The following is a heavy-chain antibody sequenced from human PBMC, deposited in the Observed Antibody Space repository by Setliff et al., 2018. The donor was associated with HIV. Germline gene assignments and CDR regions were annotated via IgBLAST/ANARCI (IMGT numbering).Heavy chain of an antibody. Sequence: RASVKVSCKASGYSFTTSGVSWVRQAPGQGLEWMGWINIRSGSTGYADSVKGRFTISRDNAKNSLYLQMNSLRAEDTALYYCARNTDVDSVYRPFHIWGQGTMVTVSS. J-gene: IGHJ3*02. D-gene: IGHD1-26*01. V-gene: IGHV3-20*04. CDR3: ARNTDVDSVYRPFHI. CDR1: GYSFTTSG. CDR2: INIRSGST.